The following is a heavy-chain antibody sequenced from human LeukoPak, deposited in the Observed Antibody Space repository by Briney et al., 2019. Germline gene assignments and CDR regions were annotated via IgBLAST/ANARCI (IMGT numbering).Heavy chain of an antibody. CDR1: GFTFSSYA. CDR3: ARGGFLTYDSSGYWGSYFDY. D-gene: IGHD3-22*01. Sequence: GGSLGLSCAASGFTFSSYAMHWVRQAPGKGLEWVAVISYDGSNKYYADSVKGRFTISRDNSKSTLYLQMNSLRAEDTAVYYRARGGFLTYDSSGYWGSYFDYWGQGTLVTVSS. CDR2: ISYDGSNK. J-gene: IGHJ4*02. V-gene: IGHV3-30-3*01.